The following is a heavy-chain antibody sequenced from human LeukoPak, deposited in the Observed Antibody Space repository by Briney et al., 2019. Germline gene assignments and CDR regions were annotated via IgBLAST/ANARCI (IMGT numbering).Heavy chain of an antibody. CDR3: ASVGTGGWLDP. J-gene: IGHJ5*02. D-gene: IGHD1-14*01. Sequence: SETLSLTCTVSGGSISNYWSWIRQPPGKGLEWIGEINHSGSTNYNPSLKSRVTISVDTSKNQFSLKLSSVTAADTAVYYCASVGTGGWLDPWGQGTLVTVSS. CDR2: INHSGST. V-gene: IGHV4-34*01. CDR1: GGSISNY.